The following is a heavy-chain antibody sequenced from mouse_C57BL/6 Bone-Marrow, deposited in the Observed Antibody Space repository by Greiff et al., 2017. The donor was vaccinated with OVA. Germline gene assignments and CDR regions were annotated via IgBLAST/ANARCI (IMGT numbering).Heavy chain of an antibody. V-gene: IGHV1-82*01. Sequence: VQLQQSGPELVKPGASVKISCKASGYAFSSSWMNWVKQRPGKGLEWIGRIYPGDGDTNYNGKFKGKATLTADKSSSTAYMQLSSLTSEDSAVYYCARRKIWRGPKKNFDVWGTGTTVTVSS. CDR2: IYPGDGDT. CDR3: ARRKIWRGPKKNFDV. CDR1: GYAFSSSW. J-gene: IGHJ1*03.